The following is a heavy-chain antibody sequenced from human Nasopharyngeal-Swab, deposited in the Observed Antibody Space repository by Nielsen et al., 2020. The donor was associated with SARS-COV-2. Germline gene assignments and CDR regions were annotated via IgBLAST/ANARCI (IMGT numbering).Heavy chain of an antibody. CDR3: ARQDSWYYYYGMDV. CDR1: GGSISSYY. CDR2: IYYSGST. V-gene: IGHV4-59*08. Sequence: SEILSLTCTVSGGSISSYYWNWIRQPPGKGLEWIGYIYYSGSTNYNPSLKSRVTISVDTSKNQFSLKLSSVTAADTAVYYCARQDSWYYYYGMDVWGQGTTVTVSS. J-gene: IGHJ6*02.